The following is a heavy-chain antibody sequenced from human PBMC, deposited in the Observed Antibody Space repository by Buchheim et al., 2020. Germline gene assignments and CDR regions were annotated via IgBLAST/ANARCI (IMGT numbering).Heavy chain of an antibody. CDR2: ISSSSSYT. D-gene: IGHD3-22*01. V-gene: IGHV3-11*05. CDR3: ARGGGWVRYYDSSTRCFDY. Sequence: QVQLVESGGGLVKPGGSLRLSCAASGFTFSDYYMSWIRQAPGKGLEWVSYISSSSSYTNYADSVKGRFTISRDNAKTSLYLQMNSLRAEDTVVYYCARGGGWVRYYDSSTRCFDYWGQGTL. CDR1: GFTFSDYY. J-gene: IGHJ4*02.